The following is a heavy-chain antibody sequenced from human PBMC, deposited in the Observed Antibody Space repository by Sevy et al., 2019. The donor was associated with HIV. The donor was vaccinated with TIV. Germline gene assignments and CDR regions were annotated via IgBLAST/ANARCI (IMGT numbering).Heavy chain of an antibody. CDR1: GFTFSSYW. CDR2: IKQDGSEK. J-gene: IGHJ6*02. D-gene: IGHD2-2*01. CDR3: ASLYCSSTSCYSYYYYGMDV. V-gene: IGHV3-7*01. Sequence: GGSLRLSCAASGFTFSSYWMSWVRQAPWKGLEWVANIKQDGSEKYYVDSVKGRFTISRDNAKNSLYLQMNSLRAEDTAVYYCASLYCSSTSCYSYYYYGMDVWGQGTTVTVSS.